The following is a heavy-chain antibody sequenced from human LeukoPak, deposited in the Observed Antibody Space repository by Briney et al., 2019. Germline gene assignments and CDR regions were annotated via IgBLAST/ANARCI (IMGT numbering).Heavy chain of an antibody. Sequence: GGSLRLSCAASGFTFSSYEMNWVRQAPGKGLEWVSYISSSGSTIYYADSVKGRFTISRDNAKNSLYLQMNRLRAEDTAVYYCARELGDTAMVRWFDPWGQGTLVTVSS. J-gene: IGHJ5*02. V-gene: IGHV3-48*03. CDR1: GFTFSSYE. CDR2: ISSSGSTI. CDR3: ARELGDTAMVRWFDP. D-gene: IGHD5-18*01.